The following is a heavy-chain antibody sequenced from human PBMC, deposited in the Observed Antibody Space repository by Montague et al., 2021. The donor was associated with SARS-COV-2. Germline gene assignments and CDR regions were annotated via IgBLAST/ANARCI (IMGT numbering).Heavy chain of an antibody. D-gene: IGHD4-23*01. CDR1: GFSLSTSGMC. CDR3: ARSYGTTVVTRAFDY. CDR2: IDWDDDK. V-gene: IGHV2-70*01. Sequence: PALVKPTQTLTLTRTFSGFSLSTSGMCASWIRQPPGKALEWLTLIDWDDDKYYSTSLKTRLTISKDTSKNQVVLTMTNMDPVDTATYYCARSYGTTVVTRAFDYWGQGTLVTVSS. J-gene: IGHJ4*02.